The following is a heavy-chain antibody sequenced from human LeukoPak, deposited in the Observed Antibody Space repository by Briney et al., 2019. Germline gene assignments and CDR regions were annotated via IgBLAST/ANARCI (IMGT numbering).Heavy chain of an antibody. D-gene: IGHD2-15*01. CDR3: AREAHCSGGSCYPPSGYYYYYGMDV. CDR1: GFTFSSYN. J-gene: IGHJ6*02. Sequence: GGSLRLSCAASGFTFSSYNINWVRQAPGKGLEWVSSISSSTNYIYYADSVRGRFTISRDNAKNSLFLQMNSLRAEDTAVYYCAREAHCSGGSCYPPSGYYYYYGMDVWGQGTTVTVSS. CDR2: ISSSTNYI. V-gene: IGHV3-21*01.